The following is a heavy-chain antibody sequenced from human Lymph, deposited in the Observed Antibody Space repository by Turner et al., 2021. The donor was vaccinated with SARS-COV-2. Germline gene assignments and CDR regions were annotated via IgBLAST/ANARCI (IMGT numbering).Heavy chain of an antibody. CDR2: IIPIFGTA. CDR1: GRTFSSYA. D-gene: IGHD2-2*01. J-gene: IGHJ4*02. V-gene: IGHV1-69*01. Sequence: QVQLVQSGAEVKKPGSSVKVSCKASGRTFSSYAISWVRQAPGQGLEWMGEIIPIFGTAKYAQKFQGRVTIIADESTSTAYMELSSLRSEDTALYYCARGSRDCSSTSCYPFFDFWGQGTLVTVSS. CDR3: ARGSRDCSSTSCYPFFDF.